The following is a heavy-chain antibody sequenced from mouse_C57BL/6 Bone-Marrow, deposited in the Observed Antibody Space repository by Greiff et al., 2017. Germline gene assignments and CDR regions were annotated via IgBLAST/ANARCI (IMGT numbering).Heavy chain of an antibody. V-gene: IGHV1-72*01. CDR1: GYTFTSYW. CDR3: ARFITTVVAKDYFDY. CDR2: IDPNSGGT. D-gene: IGHD1-1*01. J-gene: IGHJ2*01. Sequence: VQLQQPGAELVKPGASVKLSCKASGYTFTSYWMHWVKQRPGRGLEWIGRIDPNSGGTKYNEKFKSKATLTVDKPSSTAYMQLSSLTSEDSAVYYCARFITTVVAKDYFDYWGQGTTLTVSS.